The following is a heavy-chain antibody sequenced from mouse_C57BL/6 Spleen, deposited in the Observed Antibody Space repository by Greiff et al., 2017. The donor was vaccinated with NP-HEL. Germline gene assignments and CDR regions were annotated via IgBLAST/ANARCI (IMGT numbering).Heavy chain of an antibody. CDR3: ARTDYDRNYFDY. CDR1: GYTFTSYG. Sequence: QVQLQQSGAELARPGASVKLSCKASGYTFTSYGISWVKQRTGQGLEWIGEIYPRSGNTYYNEKFKGKATLTAAKSSSTAYMELRSLTSEDSAVYFCARTDYDRNYFDYWGQGTTLTVSS. V-gene: IGHV1-81*01. J-gene: IGHJ2*01. CDR2: IYPRSGNT. D-gene: IGHD2-4*01.